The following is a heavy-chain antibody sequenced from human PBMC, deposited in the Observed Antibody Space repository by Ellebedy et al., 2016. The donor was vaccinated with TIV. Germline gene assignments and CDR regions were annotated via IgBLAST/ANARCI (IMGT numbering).Heavy chain of an antibody. J-gene: IGHJ5*02. CDR1: GGSISSYY. CDR2: IYYSGST. D-gene: IGHD4-17*01. Sequence: MPSETLSLTCTVSGGSISSYYWGWIRQPPGKGLEWIGSIYYSGSTYYNPSLKSRVTISVDTSKIQFSLKLSSVTAADTAVYYCARAISPTTPGNWFDPWGQGTLVTVSS. V-gene: IGHV4-39*01. CDR3: ARAISPTTPGNWFDP.